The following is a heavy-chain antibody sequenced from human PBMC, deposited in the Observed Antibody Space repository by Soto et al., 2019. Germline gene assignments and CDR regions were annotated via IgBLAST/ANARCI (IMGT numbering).Heavy chain of an antibody. J-gene: IGHJ4*02. D-gene: IGHD2-21*01. Sequence: APVKVSCKASGYTFTNYAMHWVRQAPGQRLEWMGWINAGNGNTKYSQKFQGRVTITRDTSASTAYMELSSLRSEDTAVYYCAREVLQYCGGDCYSSNFDYWGQGTLVTVSS. CDR3: AREVLQYCGGDCYSSNFDY. CDR2: INAGNGNT. V-gene: IGHV1-3*01. CDR1: GYTFTNYA.